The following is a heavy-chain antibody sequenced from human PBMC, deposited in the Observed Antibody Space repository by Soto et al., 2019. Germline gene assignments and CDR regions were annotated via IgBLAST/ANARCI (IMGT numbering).Heavy chain of an antibody. V-gene: IGHV3-23*01. D-gene: IGHD3-10*01. CDR3: AKDFYGSGSYYSPPYYYYYMDV. J-gene: IGHJ6*03. Sequence: GGSLRLSCAASGFTFSSYAMSWVRQAPGKGLEWVSAISGSGGSTYYADSVKGRFTISRDNSKNTLYLQMNSLRAEDTAVYYCAKDFYGSGSYYSPPYYYYYMDVWGKGTTVTVSS. CDR2: ISGSGGST. CDR1: GFTFSSYA.